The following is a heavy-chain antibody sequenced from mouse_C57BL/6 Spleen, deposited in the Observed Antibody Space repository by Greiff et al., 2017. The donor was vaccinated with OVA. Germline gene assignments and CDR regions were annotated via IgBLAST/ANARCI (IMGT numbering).Heavy chain of an antibody. Sequence: SGAELVRPGTSVKMSCKASGYTFTNYWIGWAKQRPGHGLEWIGVIYPGGGYTNYNEKFKGKATLTADKSSSTAYMQFSSLTSEDSAIYYCARCDGYPYAMDYWGQGTSVTVSS. CDR3: ARCDGYPYAMDY. J-gene: IGHJ4*01. CDR2: IYPGGGYT. V-gene: IGHV1-63*01. CDR1: GYTFTNYW. D-gene: IGHD2-3*01.